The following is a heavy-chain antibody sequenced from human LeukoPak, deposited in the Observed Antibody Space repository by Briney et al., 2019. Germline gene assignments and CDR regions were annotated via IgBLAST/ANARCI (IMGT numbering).Heavy chain of an antibody. CDR1: GFTFSSYA. J-gene: IGHJ4*02. V-gene: IGHV3-30-3*01. CDR2: ISYDGTNK. Sequence: GGSLRLSCAASGFTFSSYAMHWVRQAPGKGLEWVAVISYDGTNKYYADSVKGRFTISRDNSKNTLYLQMNSLRAEDTAVYYCAREAFGYSYGFSFDYWGQGTLVTVSS. D-gene: IGHD5-18*01. CDR3: AREAFGYSYGFSFDY.